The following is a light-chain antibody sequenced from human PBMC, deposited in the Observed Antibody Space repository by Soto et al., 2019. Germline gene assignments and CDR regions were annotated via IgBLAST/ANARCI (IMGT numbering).Light chain of an antibody. V-gene: IGKV3D-15*01. CDR3: QQYNSWPLT. CDR2: DIF. CDR1: QSVGSD. Sequence: VMTQSAATLSVSPGERSPLSGLASQSVGSDLAWYQQKPGQARRLVIYDIFTRATGVPTRISGSGSGTEFTITVSSLQSEDFAVYYCQQYNSWPLTVGGGTKVEIK. J-gene: IGKJ4*01.